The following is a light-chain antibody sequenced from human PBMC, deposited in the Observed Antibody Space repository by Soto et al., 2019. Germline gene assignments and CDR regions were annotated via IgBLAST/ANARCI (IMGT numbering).Light chain of an antibody. CDR2: EVS. J-gene: IGLJ1*01. CDR1: SSDVGGYNY. V-gene: IGLV2-14*01. Sequence: QPVLTQPASVSGSPGQSITISCTGTSSDVGGYNYVSWYQQHPGKAPKLMIYEVSNRPSGVSNRFSGSKSGNTASLTISGLQAEDEADYYCSSYTSNSILYVFGTGTKLTVL. CDR3: SSYTSNSILYV.